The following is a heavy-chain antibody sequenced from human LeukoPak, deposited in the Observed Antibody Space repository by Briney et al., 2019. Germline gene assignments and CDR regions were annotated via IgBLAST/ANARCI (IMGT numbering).Heavy chain of an antibody. CDR2: ISYDGSNI. V-gene: IGHV3-30*18. Sequence: GGSLRLSCEASGFTFSGSDIHWVRQAPGKGLEWVAVISYDGSNIYYADSVKGRFTISRDNSKNTVYLQMNSLSAEDTAVYYCAKGGPTVTIFGHFDYWGHGTLVTVSS. CDR1: GFTFSGSD. D-gene: IGHD4-17*01. CDR3: AKGGPTVTIFGHFDY. J-gene: IGHJ4*01.